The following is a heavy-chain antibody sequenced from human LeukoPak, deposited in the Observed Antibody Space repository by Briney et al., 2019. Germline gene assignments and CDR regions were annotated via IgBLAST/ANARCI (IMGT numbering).Heavy chain of an antibody. D-gene: IGHD6-13*01. CDR1: GFTFSDYY. CDR2: ISSSGSTI. J-gene: IGHJ5*02. CDR3: ARDYSSSWYNWFDP. V-gene: IGHV3-11*01. Sequence: GGSLRLSCAASGFTFSDYYMSWIRQAPGKGLEWVSYISSSGSTIYYADSVKGRFTISRDNARNSLYPQMNSLRAVDTAVYYCARDYSSSWYNWFDPWGQGTLVTVSS.